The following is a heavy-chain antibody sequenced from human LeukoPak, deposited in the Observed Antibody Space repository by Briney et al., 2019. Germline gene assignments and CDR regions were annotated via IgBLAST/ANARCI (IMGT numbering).Heavy chain of an antibody. CDR2: ISGSGGST. J-gene: IGHJ4*02. CDR1: GFTFSSYA. Sequence: PGGSLRLSCAASGFTFSSYAMSWVRQAPGKGLEWVSAISGSGGSTYYADSVKGRFTISRDNSKNTLYLQMNSLRAEDTAVYYCAKDVSDSSSWSNFDYWGQGTLVTVSS. V-gene: IGHV3-23*01. D-gene: IGHD6-13*01. CDR3: AKDVSDSSSWSNFDY.